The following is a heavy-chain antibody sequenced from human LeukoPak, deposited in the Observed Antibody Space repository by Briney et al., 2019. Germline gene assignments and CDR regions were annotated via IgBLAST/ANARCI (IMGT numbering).Heavy chain of an antibody. J-gene: IGHJ4*02. Sequence: SETLSLTCTVSGGSISSSSHYWGWIRQPPGKGLEWIGSISYSGSTYYNPSLKSRVTISVDTSKNQFSLKLSSVTAADTAVYYRARHLNVRFLEWLSSRFFDYWGQGTLVTVSS. CDR1: GGSISSSSHY. CDR2: ISYSGST. CDR3: ARHLNVRFLEWLSSRFFDY. D-gene: IGHD3-3*01. V-gene: IGHV4-39*01.